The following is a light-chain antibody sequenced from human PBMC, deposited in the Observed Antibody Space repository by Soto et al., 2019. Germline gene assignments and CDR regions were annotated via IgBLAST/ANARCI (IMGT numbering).Light chain of an antibody. V-gene: IGLV3-21*02. Sequence: SYELTQPPSVSVAPGQTARITCGGNNIGSKSVHWYRQKPGQAPVLVVSDDTDRPSGIPERFSGPKSANTANLTISGVEGGDEADYYCHLWDIRSDQVVFGGETKVTVL. CDR2: DDT. CDR3: HLWDIRSDQVV. CDR1: NIGSKS. J-gene: IGLJ2*01.